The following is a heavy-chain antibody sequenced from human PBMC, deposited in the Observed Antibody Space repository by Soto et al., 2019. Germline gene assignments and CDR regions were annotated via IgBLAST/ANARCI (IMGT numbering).Heavy chain of an antibody. CDR1: GFTFSDSY. Sequence: QVQLVESGGGLAKPGGSLRLSCAASGFTFSDSYMNWIRQAPGKGLEYISYISGSSSDTKYADSVKGRFTISRDNAKNTLYLQTNSLRAEDTAVYYCGRNARVPDYRGQGTLVTVSS. D-gene: IGHD3-10*02. J-gene: IGHJ4*02. CDR2: ISGSSSDT. CDR3: GRNARVPDY. V-gene: IGHV3-11*05.